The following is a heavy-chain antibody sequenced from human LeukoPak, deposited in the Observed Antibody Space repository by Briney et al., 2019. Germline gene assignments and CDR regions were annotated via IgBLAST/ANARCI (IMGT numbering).Heavy chain of an antibody. D-gene: IGHD2/OR15-2a*01. CDR1: GTYW. J-gene: IGHJ4*02. CDR3: VTFYETY. CDR2: INSDGSWT. Sequence: GGSLRLSCAASGTYWMHWVRQAPGKGLVWVSHINSDGSWTGYADSVKGRFTISKDNAKNAVSLQMNNLRAEDTAVYYCVTFYETYWGRGTMVTVSS. V-gene: IGHV3-74*01.